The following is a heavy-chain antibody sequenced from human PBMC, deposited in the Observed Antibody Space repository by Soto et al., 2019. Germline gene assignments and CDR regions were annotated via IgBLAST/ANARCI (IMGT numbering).Heavy chain of an antibody. CDR2: ISAYNGNT. CDR1: GYTFTSYS. D-gene: IGHD6-19*01. CDR3: ARDPQGIAVDHSYYYGMDV. Sequence: VASVKVCCKASGYTFTSYSISWVRQAPGKGLEWMGWISAYNGNTNYAQKLQGRVTMTTDTSTSTAYMELRSLRSDDTAVYYCARDPQGIAVDHSYYYGMDVWGLGTTVTVSS. V-gene: IGHV1-18*01. J-gene: IGHJ6*02.